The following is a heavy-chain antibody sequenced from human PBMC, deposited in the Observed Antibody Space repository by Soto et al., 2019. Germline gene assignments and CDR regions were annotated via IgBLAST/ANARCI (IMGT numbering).Heavy chain of an antibody. CDR2: IYYSGST. Sequence: QLQLQESGPGLVKPSETLSLTCTVSGGSISSSSYYWGWIRQPPGKGLEWIGSIYYSGSTYYKPSLRRPVTISVDTSKNQFSLMLSSVTAADTAVYYCAAVYCLSTGCPSLSYWFDPWGQGTLVTVSS. V-gene: IGHV4-39*01. CDR1: GGSISSSSYY. CDR3: AAVYCLSTGCPSLSYWFDP. D-gene: IGHD2-2*01. J-gene: IGHJ5*02.